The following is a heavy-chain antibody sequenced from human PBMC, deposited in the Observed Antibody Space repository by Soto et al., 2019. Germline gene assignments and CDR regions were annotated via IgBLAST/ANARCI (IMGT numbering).Heavy chain of an antibody. CDR2: IYHTGNA. J-gene: IGHJ5*02. D-gene: IGHD3-22*01. Sequence: SETLSLTCTVSGDSISNSRFYWAWIRQPPGEGLEWIGSIYHTGNAYYNPSLKSRVTIFVDTSKNQFSLKLTSVTAADTALYFCARDYFDSSDYTTNWFDPWGQGTLVTVSS. V-gene: IGHV4-39*01. CDR3: ARDYFDSSDYTTNWFDP. CDR1: GDSISNSRFY.